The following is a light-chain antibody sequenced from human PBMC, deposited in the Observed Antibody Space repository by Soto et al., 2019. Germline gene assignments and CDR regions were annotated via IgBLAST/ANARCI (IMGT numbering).Light chain of an antibody. CDR3: QQYNKWYT. CDR2: GAS. CDR1: QSVSSSY. V-gene: IGKV3-15*01. J-gene: IGKJ2*01. Sequence: EIVLTQSPGTLSLSPGERATLSCRASQSVSSSYLAWYQQKPGQAPRLLIYGASTRATGIPARFSGSGSGTEFTLTISSLQSEDFAVYYCQQYNKWYTFGQGTKLEIK.